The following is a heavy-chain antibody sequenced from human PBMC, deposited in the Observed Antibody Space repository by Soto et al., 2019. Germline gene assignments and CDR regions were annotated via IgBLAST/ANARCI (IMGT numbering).Heavy chain of an antibody. Sequence: QVHLVQSGAEVKKPGASVKVSCQGSGYAFTTYGITWVRQAPGQGLEWMGWISAHNGNTNYAQKLQGRGTVTRDTPTSTAYMEMRSLRYDDKGVYYCARGRYGEYWGQGALVTVSS. V-gene: IGHV1-18*01. D-gene: IGHD3-10*01. CDR2: ISAHNGNT. J-gene: IGHJ4*02. CDR3: ARGRYGEY. CDR1: GYAFTTYG.